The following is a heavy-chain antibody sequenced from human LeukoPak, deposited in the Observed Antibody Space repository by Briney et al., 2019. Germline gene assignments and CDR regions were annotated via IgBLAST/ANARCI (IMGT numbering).Heavy chain of an antibody. CDR2: LNPNSQNT. CDR1: GYTFSNYD. Sequence: ASVTVPCKSSGYTFSNYDINWVRQATGQGLEWVGWLNPNSQNTGYAQKFLGRVTITRNTSINTAYMEVRGLRNEDTAIYFCARAVRIAGGNPLVGPFEYYFDYWGQGTLVTVSS. V-gene: IGHV1-8*03. J-gene: IGHJ4*02. D-gene: IGHD1-26*01. CDR3: ARAVRIAGGNPLVGPFEYYFDY.